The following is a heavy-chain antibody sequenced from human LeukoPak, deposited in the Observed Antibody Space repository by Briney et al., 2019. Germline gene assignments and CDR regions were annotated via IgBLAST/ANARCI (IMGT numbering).Heavy chain of an antibody. CDR1: GGSISSSSYY. Sequence: SETLSLTCTVSGGSISSSSYYWGWIRQPPGKGLEWIGSIYYSGSTYYNPSLKSRVTISVDTSKNQFSLKLSSVTAADTAVYYCARGSRTRWLRSPDFFDYWGQGTLVTVSS. V-gene: IGHV4-39*01. CDR3: ARGSRTRWLRSPDFFDY. D-gene: IGHD5-12*01. J-gene: IGHJ4*02. CDR2: IYYSGST.